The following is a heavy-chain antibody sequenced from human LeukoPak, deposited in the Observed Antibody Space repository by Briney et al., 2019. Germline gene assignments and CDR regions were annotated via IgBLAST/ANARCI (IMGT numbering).Heavy chain of an antibody. Sequence: GGSLRLSCAASGFSFSDYSMNWVRQAPGKGLEWISYICSTTISYADSVKGRFTISRDNSKNTLYLQMNSLRAEDTAVYYCAKPQKGSGRFEYYFDYWGQGTLVTVSS. CDR2: ICSTTI. V-gene: IGHV3-48*01. CDR1: GFSFSDYS. J-gene: IGHJ4*02. D-gene: IGHD6-19*01. CDR3: AKPQKGSGRFEYYFDY.